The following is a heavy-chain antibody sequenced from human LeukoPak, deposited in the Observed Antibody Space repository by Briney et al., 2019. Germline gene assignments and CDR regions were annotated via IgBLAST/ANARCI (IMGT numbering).Heavy chain of an antibody. D-gene: IGHD3-16*02. V-gene: IGHV3-30*04. CDR3: ARDGALRLGELSLSYLDY. CDR2: ISYDGSNK. J-gene: IGHJ4*02. Sequence: GGSLRLSCSASEFTFSYYPMHWVRQAPGKGLEWVAVISYDGSNKYYADSVKGRFTISRDNSKNTLYLQMNSLRPEDTAVYYCARDGALRLGELSLSYLDYWGQGTLVTVSS. CDR1: EFTFSYYP.